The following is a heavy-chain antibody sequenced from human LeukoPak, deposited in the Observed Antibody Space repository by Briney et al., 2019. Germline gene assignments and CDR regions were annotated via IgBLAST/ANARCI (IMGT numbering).Heavy chain of an antibody. CDR3: SPLYSCCYFFPFDF. D-gene: IGHD3-22*01. CDR1: GFTFSSYW. V-gene: IGHV3-74*01. CDR2: INSDGSST. J-gene: IGHJ4*02. Sequence: GGSLRLSCAASGFTFSSYWMHWVRQAPGKGLVWVSRINSDGSSTSYADSVKGRFTISRGNAKNTLYLQMNSLRAEDTAVYYCSPLYSCCYFFPFDFLGQGTLVTVSS.